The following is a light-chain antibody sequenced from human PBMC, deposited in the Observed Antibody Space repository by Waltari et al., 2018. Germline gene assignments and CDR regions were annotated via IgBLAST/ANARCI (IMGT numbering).Light chain of an antibody. CDR2: DVN. V-gene: IGLV2-14*01. Sequence: QSALTQPASVSGSPGQSITISCTGTSSDIGGFNYVSWYQQHPGKAPKLMIYDVNKRPSGVSNRFSGSKSGDTASLTISGLKAEDEAVYYCSSYTSRSTSVFGTGTKVTVL. J-gene: IGLJ1*01. CDR1: SSDIGGFNY. CDR3: SSYTSRSTSV.